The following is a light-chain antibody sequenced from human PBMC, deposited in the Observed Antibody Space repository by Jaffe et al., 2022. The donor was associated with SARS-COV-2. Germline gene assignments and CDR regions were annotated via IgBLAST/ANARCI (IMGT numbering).Light chain of an antibody. CDR3: NSYGSISVV. Sequence: QSALTQPASVSGSPGQSITISCTGTSSDVGGFNSVCWYQQHPGKAPKLIIYDVSNRPSGVSNRFSGSKSGNTASLTISGLQAEDEADYYCNSYGSISVVFGGGTKLTVL. J-gene: IGLJ2*01. V-gene: IGLV2-14*01. CDR1: SSDVGGFNS. CDR2: DVS.